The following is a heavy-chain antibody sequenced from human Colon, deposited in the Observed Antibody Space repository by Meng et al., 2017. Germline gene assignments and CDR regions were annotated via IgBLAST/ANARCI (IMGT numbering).Heavy chain of an antibody. CDR3: ASLGLSGGTIDY. D-gene: IGHD3-16*01. J-gene: IGHJ4*02. Sequence: GESLKISCAASGFTFNTYWMHWIRQVPGKGLVWVSRISSDGSITSYADSVKGRFSISRDNAKNTLYLQMNSLTVEDTAVYYCASLGLSGGTIDYCGQGTLVAASS. V-gene: IGHV3-74*01. CDR1: GFTFNTYW. CDR2: ISSDGSIT.